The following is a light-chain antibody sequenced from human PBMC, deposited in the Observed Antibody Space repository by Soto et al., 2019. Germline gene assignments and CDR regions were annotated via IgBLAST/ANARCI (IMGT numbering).Light chain of an antibody. CDR1: SSDVGGYNY. CDR2: DVS. J-gene: IGLJ1*01. V-gene: IGLV2-14*03. CDR3: SSYTTSNTRQIV. Sequence: QSVLTQPASVSGSPGQSITISCTGTSSDVGGYNYVSWYQHHPGKGPKLMIFDVSNRPSGVSNRFSGSKSGNTASLTISGLQPEDEADYYCSSYTTSNTRQIVFGTGTKVTVL.